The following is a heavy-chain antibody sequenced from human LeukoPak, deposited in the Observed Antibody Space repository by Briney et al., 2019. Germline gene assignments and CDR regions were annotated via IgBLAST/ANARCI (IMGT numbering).Heavy chain of an antibody. Sequence: GGSLRLSCAASGFTFSSYGMHWVRQAPGKGLEWVAVIWYDGSNKYYADSVKGRFTISRDNSKNTLYLQMNSLRAEDTAVYYCARGHYYDSSGYYYDDDAFDIWGQGTMVTVSS. CDR2: IWYDGSNK. CDR3: ARGHYYDSSGYYYDDDAFDI. V-gene: IGHV3-33*01. CDR1: GFTFSSYG. D-gene: IGHD3-22*01. J-gene: IGHJ3*02.